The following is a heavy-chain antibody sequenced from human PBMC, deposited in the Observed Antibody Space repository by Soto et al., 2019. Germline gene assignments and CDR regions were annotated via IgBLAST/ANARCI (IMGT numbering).Heavy chain of an antibody. CDR2: INTDGSTT. V-gene: IGHV3-74*01. J-gene: IGHJ6*02. Sequence: EVQLVESGGGLVQPGGSLRLSCAASEFTFNNYWMQWVRQVPGKGLEWVSRINTDGSTTNYADSVMGRFTISRDNADNTVYLQMNSLRAEDTALYYTARRIYLNYGFDVWGQGATVTVSS. CDR1: EFTFNNYW. CDR3: ARRIYLNYGFDV. D-gene: IGHD3-16*02.